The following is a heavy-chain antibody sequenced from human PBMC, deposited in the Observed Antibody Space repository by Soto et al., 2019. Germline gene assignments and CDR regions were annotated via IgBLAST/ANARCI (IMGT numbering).Heavy chain of an antibody. V-gene: IGHV4-30-2*01. CDR2: IYHSGST. D-gene: IGHD2-15*01. J-gene: IGHJ5*02. CDR3: ARGSPYGSGGSCYIDP. Sequence: QLQLQESGSGLVKPSQTLSLTCAVSCGSISSGGYSWSWIRQPPGKGLAWIGYIYHSGSTYYNPSLKSRVTISVDRSKNQFSLKLSSVTAADTAVYYCARGSPYGSGGSCYIDPWGQGTLVTVSS. CDR1: CGSISSGGYS.